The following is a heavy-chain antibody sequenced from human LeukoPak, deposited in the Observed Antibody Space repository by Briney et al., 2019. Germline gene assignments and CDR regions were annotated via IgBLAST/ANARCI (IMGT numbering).Heavy chain of an antibody. CDR3: AKGSRSGGSYYFDY. CDR1: GFTFSNYA. J-gene: IGHJ4*02. D-gene: IGHD2-15*01. V-gene: IGHV3-23*01. Sequence: QPGESLRLSCAASGFTFSNYAVGWVSQAPGKGLEWVSTFTGSGCSTYYADSVKGRFTISRDNSKNTLYLQMNSLRAEDTAVYYCAKGSRSGGSYYFDYWGQGTLVTVSS. CDR2: FTGSGCST.